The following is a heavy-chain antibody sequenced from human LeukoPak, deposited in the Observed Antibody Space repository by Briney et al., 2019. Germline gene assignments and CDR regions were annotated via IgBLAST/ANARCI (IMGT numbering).Heavy chain of an antibody. V-gene: IGHV1-69*13. CDR2: IIPIFGTA. CDR3: ARSAAGEDYCYYYGMDV. CDR1: GGTFSSYA. Sequence: VKVSCKASGGTFSSYAISWVRQTPGQGLEWMGGIIPIFGTANYAQKFQGRVTITADKSTSTAYMELSSLRSEDTAVYYCARSAAGEDYCYYYGMDVWGKGTTVTVSS. D-gene: IGHD6-13*01. J-gene: IGHJ6*04.